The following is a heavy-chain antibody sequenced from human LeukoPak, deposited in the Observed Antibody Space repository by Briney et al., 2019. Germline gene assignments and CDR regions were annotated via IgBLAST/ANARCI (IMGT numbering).Heavy chain of an antibody. Sequence: GGSLRLSCAASGFTFSNYWMTWVRQAPGKGLEWVANINRDGSERYYVDSVKGRFTISRDDAKSSLYLQMNSLRAEDTAVYYCAKTILTGYYYFDYWGQEPWSPSPQ. CDR3: AKTILTGYYYFDY. CDR1: GFTFSNYW. J-gene: IGHJ4*01. V-gene: IGHV3-7*03. D-gene: IGHD3-9*01. CDR2: INRDGSER.